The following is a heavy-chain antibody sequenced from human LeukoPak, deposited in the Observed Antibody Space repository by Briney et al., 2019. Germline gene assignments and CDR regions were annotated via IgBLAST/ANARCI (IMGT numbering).Heavy chain of an antibody. CDR2: IYYSGSA. CDR1: GGSISSSSHY. J-gene: IGHJ3*02. Sequence: SETLSLTCTVSGGSISSSSHYWGWIRQPPGKGLEWIGSIYYSGSAYYNPSLKSRVTISVDTSKNEFSLKMYSVTAADTAVHYCARASSYDYIWGGDAFDIWGQGTVVTVSS. D-gene: IGHD3-16*01. V-gene: IGHV4-39*07. CDR3: ARASSYDYIWGGDAFDI.